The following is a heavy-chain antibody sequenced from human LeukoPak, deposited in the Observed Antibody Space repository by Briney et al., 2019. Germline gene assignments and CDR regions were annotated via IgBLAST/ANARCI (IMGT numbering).Heavy chain of an antibody. Sequence: GGSLRLSCAASGFTFSSYAMSWVRQAPGKGLEWVSAISGSGGSTYYADSVKGRFTISRDNAKNSLYLQMNSLRAEDTAVYYCARDGGGSYFDYWGQGTLVTVSS. D-gene: IGHD1-26*01. CDR2: ISGSGGST. J-gene: IGHJ4*02. CDR1: GFTFSSYA. V-gene: IGHV3-23*01. CDR3: ARDGGGSYFDY.